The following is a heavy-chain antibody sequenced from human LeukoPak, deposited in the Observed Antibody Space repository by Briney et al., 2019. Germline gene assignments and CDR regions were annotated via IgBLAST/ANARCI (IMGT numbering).Heavy chain of an antibody. CDR2: IVVGSGNT. V-gene: IGHV1-58*01. CDR3: AGSYCSSTSCHQPYYYYGMDV. Sequence: SVKVSCKASGFTFTSSAVQWVRQARGQRLEWIGWIVVGSGNTNYAQKFQERATITRDMSTSTAYMELSSLRSEDTAVYYCAGSYCSSTSCHQPYYYYGMDVWGQGTTVTVSS. J-gene: IGHJ6*02. CDR1: GFTFTSSA. D-gene: IGHD2-2*01.